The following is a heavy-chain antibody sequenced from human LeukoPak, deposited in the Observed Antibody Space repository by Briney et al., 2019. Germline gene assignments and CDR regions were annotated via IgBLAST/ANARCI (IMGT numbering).Heavy chain of an antibody. V-gene: IGHV3-23*01. J-gene: IGHJ4*02. D-gene: IGHD3-22*01. CDR3: AKDRFFYDSGSKAN. Sequence: PGGSLRLSCAASGFTFSSYAMSWVRQAPGKGLEWVSAISGSGGSTYYADSVKGRFTIFRDNAKNSLYLQMNSLRVEDTAVYYCAKDRFFYDSGSKANWGQGTLVTVSS. CDR2: ISGSGGST. CDR1: GFTFSSYA.